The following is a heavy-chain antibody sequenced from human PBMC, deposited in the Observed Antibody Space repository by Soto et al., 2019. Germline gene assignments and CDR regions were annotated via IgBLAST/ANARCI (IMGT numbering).Heavy chain of an antibody. CDR3: ARHSPPFFYGSGPWDV. D-gene: IGHD3-10*01. Sequence: SETLSLTSPVSGGSISNSYWSWIRQSPVRGLEWIGYIYSSGSTNYNPSLESRVTISVDTSKNQFSLKLRSLSAADTAVYYCARHSPPFFYGSGPWDVWGQGTTVTVSS. CDR2: IYSSGST. J-gene: IGHJ6*02. CDR1: GGSISNSY. V-gene: IGHV4-59*08.